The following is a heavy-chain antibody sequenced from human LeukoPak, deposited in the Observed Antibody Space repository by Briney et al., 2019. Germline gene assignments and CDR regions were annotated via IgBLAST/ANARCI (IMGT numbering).Heavy chain of an antibody. CDR2: ISYEGSGK. CDR3: AKDSGIAVAGTLRAFDI. D-gene: IGHD6-19*01. Sequence: GGSLRLSCAASGFTFSSHGMHWVRQAPGKGLEWVAFISYEGSGKSYADSVKGRFTISRDNSKNTLYLQMNSLRAEDTAVYYCAKDSGIAVAGTLRAFDIWGQGTMVTVSS. J-gene: IGHJ3*02. CDR1: GFTFSSHG. V-gene: IGHV3-30*18.